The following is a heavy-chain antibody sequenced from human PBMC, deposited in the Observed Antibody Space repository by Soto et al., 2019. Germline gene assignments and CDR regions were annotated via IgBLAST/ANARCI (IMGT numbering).Heavy chain of an antibody. D-gene: IGHD2-15*01. CDR1: GGTVSSYA. CDR2: FIPIFVSA. J-gene: IGHJ4*02. Sequence: SVKVSCKASGGTVSSYAITWVRQAPGKGLEWMGVFIPIFVSAHYAPKFQGRITITADESTSTAYMELSGLTSEDTAIYYCARDVSSDTPRFRRYVLWGPATHLTVS. CDR3: ARDVSSDTPRFRRYVL. V-gene: IGHV1-69*13.